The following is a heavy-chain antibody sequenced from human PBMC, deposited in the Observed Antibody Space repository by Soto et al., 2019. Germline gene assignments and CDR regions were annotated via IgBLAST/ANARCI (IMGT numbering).Heavy chain of an antibody. Sequence: ASVKVSCKASGYSFTTYGFCWVRQVPGQGLEWMGYISPSSGYTTYAPNLQDRVIMTTDSSTTTVYMELRSLRSDDTVVYYCARGMWTRSGPQNFFDYWGQGALVTVSS. J-gene: IGHJ4*02. CDR2: ISPSSGYT. V-gene: IGHV1-18*01. D-gene: IGHD6-25*01. CDR1: GYSFTTYG. CDR3: ARGMWTRSGPQNFFDY.